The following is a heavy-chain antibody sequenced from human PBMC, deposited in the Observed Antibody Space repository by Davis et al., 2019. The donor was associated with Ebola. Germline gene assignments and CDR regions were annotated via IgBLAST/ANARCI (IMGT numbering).Heavy chain of an antibody. CDR1: GFTFSSYW. CDR3: ARDRVCSGGSCYYYMDV. Sequence: PGGSLRLSCAASGFTFSSYWMSWVRQAPGQGLEWVANIKQDGSEKYYVDSVKGRFTISRDNAKNSLYLQMNSLRAEDTAVYYCARDRVCSGGSCYYYMDVWGKGTTVTVSS. CDR2: IKQDGSEK. J-gene: IGHJ6*03. D-gene: IGHD2-15*01. V-gene: IGHV3-7*03.